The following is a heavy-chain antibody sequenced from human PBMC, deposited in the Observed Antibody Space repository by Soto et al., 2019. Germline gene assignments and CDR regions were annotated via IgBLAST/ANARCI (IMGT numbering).Heavy chain of an antibody. J-gene: IGHJ4*02. Sequence: QVQLQESGPGLVKPSGTLSLTCAVSGGSISSSNWWSWVRQPPGKGLEWIGEIYHSGSTNYNPSLKSRVTLSVDKSKNQFSLKLSSVTAADTAVYYCARANFGVTMVRGNYDYWGQGTLVTVSS. D-gene: IGHD3-10*01. CDR1: GGSISSSNW. CDR3: ARANFGVTMVRGNYDY. CDR2: IYHSGST. V-gene: IGHV4-4*02.